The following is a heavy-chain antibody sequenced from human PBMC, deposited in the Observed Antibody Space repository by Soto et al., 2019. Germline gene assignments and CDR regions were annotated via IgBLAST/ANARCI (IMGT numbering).Heavy chain of an antibody. V-gene: IGHV1-18*04. CDR3: ARDLKYFRLSGNWFDT. CDR2: ISGNNGAT. D-gene: IGHD5-12*01. CDR1: GCTFTNYG. Sequence: ASVKVSCKASGCTFTNYGISWVRQAPGQGLEWMGWISGNNGATNYAQKVQGRITLTIDTSTSTAYMEMRSLRSDDTAVYYCARDLKYFRLSGNWFDTWGQGTLVTVSS. J-gene: IGHJ5*02.